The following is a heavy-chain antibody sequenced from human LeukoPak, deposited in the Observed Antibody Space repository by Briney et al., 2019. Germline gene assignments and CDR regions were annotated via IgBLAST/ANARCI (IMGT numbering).Heavy chain of an antibody. D-gene: IGHD6-13*01. CDR2: ITSRGEST. J-gene: IGHJ4*02. CDR1: GFTFSIYA. CDR3: PKPGRAAAAIDY. V-gene: IGHV3-23*01. Sequence: GGSLRRSCAASGFTFSIYAMSWVRQAPGKGLQWVSSITSRGESTWYVDSVKDRFTITRDNSENTLYLQMHSLRAEDTAVYYCPKPGRAAAAIDYWGQGTLVTVSS.